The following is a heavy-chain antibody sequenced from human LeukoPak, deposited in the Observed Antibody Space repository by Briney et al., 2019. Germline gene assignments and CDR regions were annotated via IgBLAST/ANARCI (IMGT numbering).Heavy chain of an antibody. V-gene: IGHV1-69*01. Sequence: ASVTVSCKASGGTFSSYAISWVRQAPGQGLEWMGGIIPIFGTANYAQKFQGRVTITADESTSTAYMELSSLRSEDTAVYYCARGSPRFLEWLPYLDNWFDPWGQGTLVTVSS. D-gene: IGHD3-3*01. CDR3: ARGSPRFLEWLPYLDNWFDP. CDR1: GGTFSSYA. CDR2: IIPIFGTA. J-gene: IGHJ5*02.